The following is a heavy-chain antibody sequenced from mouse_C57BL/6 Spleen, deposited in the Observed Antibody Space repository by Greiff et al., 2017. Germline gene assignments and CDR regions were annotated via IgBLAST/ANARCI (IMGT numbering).Heavy chain of an antibody. J-gene: IGHJ4*01. CDR2: IDPSDSET. D-gene: IGHD1-1*01. V-gene: IGHV1-52*01. Sequence: QVQLQQPGAELVRPGSSVKMSCKASGYTFTSYWMHWVKQRPIQGLEWIGNIDPSDSETHYNQKFKDKATLTVDKSSSTAYMQLSSLTSEDSAVYYCAREGYYYGSSYDAMDYWGQGTSVTVSS. CDR1: GYTFTSYW. CDR3: AREGYYYGSSYDAMDY.